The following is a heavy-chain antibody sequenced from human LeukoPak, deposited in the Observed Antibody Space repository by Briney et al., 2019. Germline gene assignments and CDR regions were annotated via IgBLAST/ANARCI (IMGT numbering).Heavy chain of an antibody. D-gene: IGHD3-3*01. CDR2: IYYSGST. CDR3: ARGMKVGVVTYYYMDV. J-gene: IGHJ6*03. V-gene: IGHV4-59*01. CDR1: GGSISSYY. Sequence: SETLSVTCTVSGGSISSYYWSWIRQPPGKGLEWIGYIYYSGSTNYNPSLKGRVTISVDTSKNQFSLKLSSVTAADTAVYYCARGMKVGVVTYYYMDVWGKGTTVTVSS.